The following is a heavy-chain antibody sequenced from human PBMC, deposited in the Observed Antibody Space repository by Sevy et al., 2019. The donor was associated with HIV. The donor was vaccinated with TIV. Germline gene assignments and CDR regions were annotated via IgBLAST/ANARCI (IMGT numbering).Heavy chain of an antibody. CDR2: ISGTGGST. D-gene: IGHD6-13*01. CDR1: GFTFSIYA. CDR3: ASLAAAGMPVDY. V-gene: IGHV3-23*01. Sequence: GGSLRLSCAASGFTFSIYAMSWVRQAPGKGLEWVSTISGTGGSTYYPDSVKGRFTISRDNSKNTLYLQMNSLSAEDTAVYYCASLAAAGMPVDYWGQGTLVTVSS. J-gene: IGHJ4*02.